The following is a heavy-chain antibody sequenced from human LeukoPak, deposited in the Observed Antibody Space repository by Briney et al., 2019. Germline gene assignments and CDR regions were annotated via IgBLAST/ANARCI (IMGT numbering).Heavy chain of an antibody. Sequence: ASVKVSCKASGGTFSRYAISWVRQAPGQGLEWMGGIIPIFGTANYAQKFQGRVTITADESTSTAYMELSSLRSEDTAVYYCARVSRDGFLGYFDYWGQGTLVTVSS. CDR2: IIPIFGTA. D-gene: IGHD5-24*01. CDR1: GGTFSRYA. CDR3: ARVSRDGFLGYFDY. J-gene: IGHJ4*02. V-gene: IGHV1-69*13.